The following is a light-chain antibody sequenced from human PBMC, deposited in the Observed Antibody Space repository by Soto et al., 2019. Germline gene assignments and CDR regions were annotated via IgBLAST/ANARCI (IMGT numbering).Light chain of an antibody. V-gene: IGLV2-14*01. Sequence: QSALTQPASVSGSPGQSITISCTGTSSDVGGYDYVSWYQQHPGKAPKLMIYDVSNRPSGVSPRFSGSKSGSTASLTISGLQAEDEAEYYCSSYTGSSNVFGTGTKVTVL. J-gene: IGLJ1*01. CDR1: SSDVGGYDY. CDR2: DVS. CDR3: SSYTGSSNV.